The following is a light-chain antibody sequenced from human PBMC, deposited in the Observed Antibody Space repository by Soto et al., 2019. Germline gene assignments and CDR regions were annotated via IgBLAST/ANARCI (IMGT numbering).Light chain of an antibody. CDR3: SSYTSKSGV. J-gene: IGLJ3*02. CDR2: DGS. Sequence: QSALTQPASVSGFPGHSITISCTGTSSDVGRYNFVSWYQQHPGKAPKLIIYDGSNRPSGVSDRFSASRSGDTASLTISGLQTGDEADYYCSSYTSKSGVFGGGTKLTVL. CDR1: SSDVGRYNF. V-gene: IGLV2-14*03.